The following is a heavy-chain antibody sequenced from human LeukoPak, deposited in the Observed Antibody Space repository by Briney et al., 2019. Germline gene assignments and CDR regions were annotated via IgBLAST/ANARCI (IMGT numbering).Heavy chain of an antibody. CDR3: ARGSQIWSTAGQTFDY. D-gene: IGHD5-18*01. J-gene: IGHJ4*02. V-gene: IGHV1-46*01. CDR1: GYTFTSCY. Sequence: ASVKVSCKASGYTFTSCYMHWVRQAPGQGLEWMGVINPSGGSTSYAQKFQGRVTMTRDTSTSTAYMELSSLRSEDTAVYYCARGSQIWSTAGQTFDYWGQGTLVTVSS. CDR2: INPSGGST.